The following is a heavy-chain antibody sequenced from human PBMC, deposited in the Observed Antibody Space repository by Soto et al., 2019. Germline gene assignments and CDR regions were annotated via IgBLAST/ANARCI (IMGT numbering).Heavy chain of an antibody. Sequence: QITLKESGPTLVKPTQTLTLTCTFSGFSLSTSGVGVAWIRQPPGKALEWLALIYCDDDKRYRPSLESRLTITKAPPRTQVVLTMTNMDSVDTATYYCAYLPCSGGSCYWFSFSGMDVWGPGTTVTVSS. CDR2: IYCDDDK. D-gene: IGHD2-15*01. J-gene: IGHJ6*02. CDR1: GFSLSTSGVG. CDR3: AYLPCSGGSCYWFSFSGMDV. V-gene: IGHV2-5*02.